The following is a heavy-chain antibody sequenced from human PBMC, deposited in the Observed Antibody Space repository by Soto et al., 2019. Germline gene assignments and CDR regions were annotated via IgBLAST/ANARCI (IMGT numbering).Heavy chain of an antibody. V-gene: IGHV4-34*01. CDR2: ISHSGSN. CDR1: GGAFGWSY. Sequence: TRSVAWVSWGGAFGWSYRMAIRERPKNGLDWIGEISHSGSNNYSPSLKSRVTISIDSSKNLSYLKLSSVNAADTAVYFCARRERTQLWVPGREGFHIWAPGTLVT. J-gene: IGHJ3*02. D-gene: IGHD5-18*01. CDR3: ARRERTQLWVPGREGFHI.